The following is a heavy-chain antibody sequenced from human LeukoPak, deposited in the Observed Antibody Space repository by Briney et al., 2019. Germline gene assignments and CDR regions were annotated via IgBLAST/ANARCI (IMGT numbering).Heavy chain of an antibody. CDR2: MKEDGSEE. D-gene: IGHD3-16*01. CDR1: GFTFRSYA. J-gene: IGHJ5*02. CDR3: ARTLRTFNWFDP. V-gene: IGHV3-7*01. Sequence: GGSLRLSCAASGFTFRSYAMSWVRQAPGRGLEWVANMKEDGSEEYYVDSVKGRFTISRDNAKNSLYLQMNSLRAEDTAVYYCARTLRTFNWFDPWGQGTLVTVSS.